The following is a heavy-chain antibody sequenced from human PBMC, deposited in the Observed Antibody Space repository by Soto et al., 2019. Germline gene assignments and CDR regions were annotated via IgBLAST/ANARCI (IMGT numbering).Heavy chain of an antibody. D-gene: IGHD1-26*01. CDR3: ARDPRMGAYYYYYGMDV. V-gene: IGHV1-69*13. CDR1: GGSFSSYV. Sequence: SVKVSCKASGGSFSSYVISWARQAPGQGLEWMGGIVPMFGTANYAQKFQGRVTITADESTSTAYMELSSLRSEDTAVYYCARDPRMGAYYYYYGMDVWGQGTTVTVSS. J-gene: IGHJ6*02. CDR2: IVPMFGTA.